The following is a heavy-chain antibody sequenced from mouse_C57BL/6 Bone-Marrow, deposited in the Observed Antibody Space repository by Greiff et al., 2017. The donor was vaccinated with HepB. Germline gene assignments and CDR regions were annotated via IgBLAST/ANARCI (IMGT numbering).Heavy chain of an antibody. CDR3: ASGYYGAMDY. J-gene: IGHJ4*01. CDR2: IWGVGST. V-gene: IGHV2-6*01. CDR1: GFSLTSYG. D-gene: IGHD1-1*01. Sequence: VQVVESGPGLVAPSQSLSITCTVSGFSLTSYGVDWVRQSPGKGLEWLGVIWGVGSTNYNSALKSRLSISKDNSKSQVFLKMNSLQTDDTAMYYCASGYYGAMDYWGQGTSVTVSS.